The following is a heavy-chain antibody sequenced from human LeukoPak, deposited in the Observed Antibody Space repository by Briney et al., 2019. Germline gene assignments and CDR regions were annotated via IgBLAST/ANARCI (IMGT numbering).Heavy chain of an antibody. V-gene: IGHV3-74*01. CDR3: VRYDVDTRRFDY. D-gene: IGHD2-8*01. J-gene: IGHJ4*02. Sequence: GGSLRLSCAASGFSFSAYWMHWVRQAPGKGLVWVSRINNEGTGTDYADSVRGRFTISRVSVENTLYLQMNSLSADDTAMYYCVRYDVDTRRFDYWGQGTLVTVSS. CDR2: INNEGTGT. CDR1: GFSFSAYW.